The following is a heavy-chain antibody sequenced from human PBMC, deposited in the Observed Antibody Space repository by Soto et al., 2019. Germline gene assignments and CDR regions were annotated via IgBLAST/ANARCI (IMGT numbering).Heavy chain of an antibody. V-gene: IGHV3-23*01. J-gene: IGHJ6*02. CDR3: AKVGAGSWGYYYGMDV. CDR1: GFTFSSYA. D-gene: IGHD6-13*01. CDR2: ISGSGGST. Sequence: GGSLRLSCAASGFTFSSYAMSWVRQAPGKGLEWVSAISGSGGSTYYADSVKGRFTISRDNSKNTLYLQMNSLRAEDTAVYYCAKVGAGSWGYYYGMDVWGQGTTVTVSS.